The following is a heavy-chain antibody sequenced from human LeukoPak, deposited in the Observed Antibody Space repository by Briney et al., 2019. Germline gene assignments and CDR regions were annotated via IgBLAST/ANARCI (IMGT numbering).Heavy chain of an antibody. CDR1: GYTFTSYG. J-gene: IGHJ5*02. CDR2: ISAYNGNT. D-gene: IGHD3-22*01. V-gene: IGHV1-18*01. CDR3: ARDPSYDSSGYPNWFDP. Sequence: ASVKVSCKASGYTFTSYGITWVRLAPGEEIEWMGWISAYNGNTNYAQMFQGRVIMTTDTSTNTAYMELRSLRADDTAMYYCARDPSYDSSGYPNWFDPWGQGTLVTVSS.